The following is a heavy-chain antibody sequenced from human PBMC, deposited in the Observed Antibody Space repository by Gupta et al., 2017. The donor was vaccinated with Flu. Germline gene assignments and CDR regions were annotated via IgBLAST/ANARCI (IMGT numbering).Heavy chain of an antibody. CDR1: GGSISSFY. CDR3: ARDRVGP. J-gene: IGHJ5*02. D-gene: IGHD1-26*01. V-gene: IGHV4-4*07. CDR2: IYSNGDT. Sequence: QVQLQESGPGLVKPSETLSLTCTVSGGSISSFYWSWIRQPAGKGLEYIGRIYSNGDTNYSPSLKSRVTMSLDTSKNQFSLRLSSVTAADTAVYYCARDRVGPGGQGTLVTVSS.